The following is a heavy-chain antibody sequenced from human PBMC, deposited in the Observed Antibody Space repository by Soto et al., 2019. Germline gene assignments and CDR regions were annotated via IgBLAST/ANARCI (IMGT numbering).Heavy chain of an antibody. CDR2: IYYSGST. Sequence: SETLSLTCAVSGASINSTNWWSWVRRPPGKGLEWIGDIYYSGSTNYNPSLKSRVTISVDKSKNHFSLRLSSVTAADTAVYYCASHLIGAPYCSGGRCSLGYYYGLDVWGQGTTVTVSS. D-gene: IGHD2-15*01. CDR3: ASHLIGAPYCSGGRCSLGYYYGLDV. CDR1: GASINSTNW. J-gene: IGHJ6*02. V-gene: IGHV4-4*02.